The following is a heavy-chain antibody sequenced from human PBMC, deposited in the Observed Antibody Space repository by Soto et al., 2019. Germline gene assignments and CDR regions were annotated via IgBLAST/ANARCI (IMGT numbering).Heavy chain of an antibody. J-gene: IGHJ4*02. CDR2: INHSGST. V-gene: IGHV4-34*01. CDR1: GGSFSGYY. D-gene: IGHD3-9*01. CDR3: AGMDDILTGYN. Sequence: PSETLSLTCAVYGGSFSGYYLSWIRQPPGKGLEWIGEINHSGSTNYNPSLKSRVTISVDTSKNQFSLKLSSVTAADTAVYYCAGMDDILTGYNWGQGTLVTVSS.